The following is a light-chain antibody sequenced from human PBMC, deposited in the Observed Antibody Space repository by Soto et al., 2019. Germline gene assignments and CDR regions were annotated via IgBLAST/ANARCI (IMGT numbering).Light chain of an antibody. Sequence: IQLTQSPSFVSASVGDRVTIACRASQGISSWLAWYQHKPGRAPKLLIHAASSLESGVPSRFSSSGSGTDFTLTTSSLQPEDFVTYYWQQPTSFPLTFGGGTKVEIK. CDR3: QQPTSFPLT. V-gene: IGKV1-12*01. CDR1: QGISSW. CDR2: AAS. J-gene: IGKJ4*01.